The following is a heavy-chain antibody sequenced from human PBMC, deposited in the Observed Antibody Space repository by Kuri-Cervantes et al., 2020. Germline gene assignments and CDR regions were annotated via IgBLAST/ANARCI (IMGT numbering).Heavy chain of an antibody. CDR3: ATPYCSSTSCPYNWFDP. CDR1: GGSISSYY. V-gene: IGHV4-59*01. CDR2: IYYSGST. Sequence: SETLSLTCTVSGGSISSYYWSWIRQPPGKGLEWIGYIYYSGSTNYNPSLKSRVTISVDTSKNQFSLKLSSVTAADTAVYYCATPYCSSTSCPYNWFDPWGQGTLVTVSS. D-gene: IGHD2-2*01. J-gene: IGHJ5*02.